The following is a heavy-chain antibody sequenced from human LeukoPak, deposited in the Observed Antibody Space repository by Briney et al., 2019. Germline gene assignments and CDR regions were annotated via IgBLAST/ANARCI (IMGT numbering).Heavy chain of an antibody. CDR3: APSPYYYESSGYSA. CDR2: ISSNGGST. Sequence: GESLRLSCSASGFTFSSYAMRWVRQAPGKGLEYVSAISSNGGSTYYADSVKGRFTISRDNAKNTLYLQMSSLRAEDTAVYYCAPSPYYYESSGYSAWGQGTLVTVSS. J-gene: IGHJ5*02. CDR1: GFTFSSYA. V-gene: IGHV3-64D*06. D-gene: IGHD3-22*01.